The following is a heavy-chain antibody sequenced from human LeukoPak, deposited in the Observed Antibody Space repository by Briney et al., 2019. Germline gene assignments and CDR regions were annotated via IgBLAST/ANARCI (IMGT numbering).Heavy chain of an antibody. CDR3: ARGGIAMGDY. CDR1: GFTFSSYS. D-gene: IGHD5-18*01. V-gene: IGHV3-21*01. CDR2: ISSSSSYI. Sequence: PGRSLRLSCAASGFTFSSYSMNLVRQAPGKGLEWVSSISSSSSYIYYADSVKGRFTISRDNAKNSLYLQMNSLRAEDTAVYYCARGGIAMGDYWGQGTLVTVSS. J-gene: IGHJ4*02.